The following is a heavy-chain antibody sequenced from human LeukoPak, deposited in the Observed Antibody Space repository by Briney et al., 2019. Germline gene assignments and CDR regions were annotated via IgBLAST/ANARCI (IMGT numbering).Heavy chain of an antibody. CDR3: ARDSPFPIMITFGGVIAYRNWFDP. V-gene: IGHV1-2*02. D-gene: IGHD3-16*02. Sequence: GASVKVSCKASGYTFTGYYMHWVRQAPGQGLEWMGWINPNSGGTNYAQKFQGRVTMTRDTSISTAYMELSRLRSDDTAVYYCARDSPFPIMITFGGVIAYRNWFDPWGQGTLVTVSS. CDR2: INPNSGGT. J-gene: IGHJ5*02. CDR1: GYTFTGYY.